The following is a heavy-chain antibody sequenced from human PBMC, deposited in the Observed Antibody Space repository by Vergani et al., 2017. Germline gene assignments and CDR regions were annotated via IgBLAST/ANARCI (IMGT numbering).Heavy chain of an antibody. CDR2: ISGYDCKT. J-gene: IGHJ6*03. Sequence: QVQLAQSGAEMKKPGASVNVSCKTSGYSFNSYGINWVRQAPGQGLEWLGWISGYDCKTKYVEKLQGRITVTIDTSTNTAYMELRSLRSDDTAVYYCARGRSIAAPSYQYYFYMDVWGKGTSVTVSS. V-gene: IGHV1-18*01. CDR3: ARGRSIAAPSYQYYFYMDV. D-gene: IGHD6-6*01. CDR1: GYSFNSYG.